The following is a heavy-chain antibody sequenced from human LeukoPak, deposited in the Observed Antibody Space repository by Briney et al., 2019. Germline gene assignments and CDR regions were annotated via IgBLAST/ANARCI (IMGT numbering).Heavy chain of an antibody. J-gene: IGHJ3*02. D-gene: IGHD2-21*01. CDR2: IYHSGST. CDR3: ARDGGIENAFDI. CDR1: GGSISSGGYS. V-gene: IGHV4-30-2*01. Sequence: SETLSLTCAVSGGSISSGGYSWSWIRQPPGKGLEWIGYIYHSGSTYYNPSLKSRVTISVDRSKNQFSLKLSSVTAADTAVYYCARDGGIENAFDIWGQGTMVTVSS.